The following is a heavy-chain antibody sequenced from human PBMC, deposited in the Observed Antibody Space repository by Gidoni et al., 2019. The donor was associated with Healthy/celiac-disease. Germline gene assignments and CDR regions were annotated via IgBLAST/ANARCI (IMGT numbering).Heavy chain of an antibody. Sequence: EVQLVESGGGLVPPGGSLRLSCSASGFTFSSYSMNWVRQAPGKGLEWVSSISSSSSYIYYADSVKGRFTISRDNAKNSLYLQMNSLRAEDTAVYYCASGVGATTYFDYWGQGTLVTVSS. J-gene: IGHJ4*02. CDR1: GFTFSSYS. D-gene: IGHD1-26*01. CDR2: ISSSSSYI. CDR3: ASGVGATTYFDY. V-gene: IGHV3-21*01.